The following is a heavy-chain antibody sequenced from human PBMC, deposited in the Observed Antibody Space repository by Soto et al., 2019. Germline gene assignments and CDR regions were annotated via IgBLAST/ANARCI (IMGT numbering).Heavy chain of an antibody. CDR2: VSGSGGST. CDR1: A. J-gene: IGHJ2*01. D-gene: IGHD3-3*01. Sequence: AIRRILQATGKGLEWVSSVSGSGGSTYYADSVKGRFTISRDNSKNTVYLQMNSLRAEDTAVYFCSIFQPEDGLRDTVPVSAFRLNRSSDL. CDR3: SIFQPEDGLRDTVPVSAFRLNRSSDL. V-gene: IGHV3-23*01.